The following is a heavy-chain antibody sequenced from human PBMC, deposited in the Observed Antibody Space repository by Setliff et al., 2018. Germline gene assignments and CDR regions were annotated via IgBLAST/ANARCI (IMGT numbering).Heavy chain of an antibody. CDR2: INDSGTT. D-gene: IGHD3-3*01. CDR3: VKNPLTMPRGFFEY. Sequence: SETLSLTCTVYGGSFSNYYWGWIRQSPGKGLEWIGEINDSGTTNYNPSLKSRVTMSLDSSKNQFSLNLNSVTAADTAVYYCVKNPLTMPRGFFEYWGRGTLVTVSS. CDR1: GGSFSNYY. J-gene: IGHJ4*02. V-gene: IGHV4-34*01.